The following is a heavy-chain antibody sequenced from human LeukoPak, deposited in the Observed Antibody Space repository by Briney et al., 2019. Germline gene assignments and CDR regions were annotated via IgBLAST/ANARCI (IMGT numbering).Heavy chain of an antibody. CDR1: GFTFSSDA. V-gene: IGHV3-23*01. J-gene: IGHJ4*02. CDR3: ANRRVYYYDSSGYYEDYYFDY. D-gene: IGHD3-22*01. CDR2: ISGSGGST. Sequence: GGSLRLSCAASGFTFSSDAMSWVRQAPGKGLEWVSAISGSGGSTYYADSVKGRFTISRDNSKNTLYLQMNSLRAEDTAVYYCANRRVYYYDSSGYYEDYYFDYWGQGTLVTVSS.